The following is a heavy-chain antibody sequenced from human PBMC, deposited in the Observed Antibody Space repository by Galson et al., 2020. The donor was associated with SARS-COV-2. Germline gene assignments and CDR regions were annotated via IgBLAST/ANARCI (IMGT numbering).Heavy chain of an antibody. D-gene: IGHD6-19*01. CDR2: IWYDGSNK. V-gene: IGHV3-33*06. CDR3: AKGGWYVREGDFDY. J-gene: IGHJ4*02. CDR1: GFTFSSYG. Sequence: GGSLRLSCAASGFTFSSYGMHWVRQAPGKGLEWVAVIWYDGSNKYYADSVKGRFTISRDNSKNTLYLQMNSLRAEDTAVYYCAKGGWYVREGDFDYWGQGTLVTVSS.